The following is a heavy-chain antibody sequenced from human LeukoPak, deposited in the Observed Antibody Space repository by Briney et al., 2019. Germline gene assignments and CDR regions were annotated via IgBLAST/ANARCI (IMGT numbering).Heavy chain of an antibody. V-gene: IGHV4-4*07. CDR1: GGSISKYY. D-gene: IGHD1-1*01. CDR2: IYSSGIT. CDR3: ARGATANSGLFDY. Sequence: PSETLSLTCTVSGGSISKYYWSWIRQPAGKGLEWIGRIYSSGITNYNPSLKSRVTMSVDTSKNQVSLKLSSVTAADTAVYYCARGATANSGLFDYWGQGTLVTVSS. J-gene: IGHJ4*02.